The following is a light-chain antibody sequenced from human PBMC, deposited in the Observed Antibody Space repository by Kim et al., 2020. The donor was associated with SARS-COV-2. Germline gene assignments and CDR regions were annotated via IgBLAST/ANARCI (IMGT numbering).Light chain of an antibody. CDR3: CSYAGSYTFV. V-gene: IGLV2-11*03. J-gene: IGLJ2*01. CDR1: SSDVGGYNY. Sequence: QSVTISCSGTSSDVGGYNYVSSYQQYPRKAPNLMIYDVSERPSGVPDRFSGSKSGNTASLTISVLQAEDEADYYCCSYAGSYTFVFGGGTQLTVL. CDR2: DVS.